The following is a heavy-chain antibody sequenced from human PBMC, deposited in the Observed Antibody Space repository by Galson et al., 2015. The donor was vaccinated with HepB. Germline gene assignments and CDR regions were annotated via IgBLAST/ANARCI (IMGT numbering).Heavy chain of an antibody. CDR3: ARDQDGLEY. Sequence: CAISGDSVSSSIAAWNWIRQSPSRGLEWLGRTYCRSKWYNDYAVSVKSRISINPDTSRNQFSLQLNSVTPEDTAVYYCARDQDGLEYWGQGTLVTVSS. J-gene: IGHJ4*02. V-gene: IGHV6-1*01. CDR2: TYCRSKWYN. CDR1: GDSVSSSIAA.